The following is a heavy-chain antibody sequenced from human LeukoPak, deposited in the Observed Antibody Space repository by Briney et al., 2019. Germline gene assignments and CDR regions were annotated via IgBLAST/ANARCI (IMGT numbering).Heavy chain of an antibody. Sequence: AASVKVSCKASGYTFTGYYMHWVRQAPGQGLEWMGWINPNSGGTNYAQKFQGRVTMTRDTSISTAYMELSRLRSDDTAVYYCARGRQVRSYYYYDMDVWGQGTTVTVSS. CDR1: GYTFTGYY. CDR3: ARGRQVRSYYYYDMDV. D-gene: IGHD6-19*01. CDR2: INPNSGGT. J-gene: IGHJ6*02. V-gene: IGHV1-2*02.